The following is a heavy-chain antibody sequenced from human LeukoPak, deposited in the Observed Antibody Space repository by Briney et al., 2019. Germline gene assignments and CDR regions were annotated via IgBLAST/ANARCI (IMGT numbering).Heavy chain of an antibody. D-gene: IGHD6-19*01. V-gene: IGHV1-69*13. CDR1: GGTFSSYA. CDR2: IIPIFGTA. Sequence: SVKLSCKASGGTFSSYAISWVRQAPGQGLEWMGGIIPIFGTANYAQKFQGRVKITADESTSTAYMALSSLRSEDTAVYYCARETTPSPVAGTRAFDIWGQGTMVTVSS. J-gene: IGHJ3*02. CDR3: ARETTPSPVAGTRAFDI.